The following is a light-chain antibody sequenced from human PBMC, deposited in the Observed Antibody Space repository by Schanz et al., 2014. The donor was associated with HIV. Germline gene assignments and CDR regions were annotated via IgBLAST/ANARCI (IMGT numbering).Light chain of an antibody. J-gene: IGLJ2*01. CDR1: SSDVGSYNY. CDR2: DVT. CDR3: CSYAGSNILV. V-gene: IGLV2-11*01. Sequence: QSVLTQPRSVSGSPGQSVTISCTGTSSDVGSYNYVSWYQQRPGKAPKLMIYDVTKRPSGVPDRFSGSKSGNTASLTISGLQAEDEADYYCCSYAGSNILVFGGGTKLTVL.